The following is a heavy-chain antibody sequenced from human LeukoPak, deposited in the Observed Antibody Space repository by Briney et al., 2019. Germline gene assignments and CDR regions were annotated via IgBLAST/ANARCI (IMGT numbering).Heavy chain of an antibody. CDR3: ARATYDYDSSGYYYSYFDY. J-gene: IGHJ4*02. D-gene: IGHD3-22*01. CDR2: IYYSGST. V-gene: IGHV4-59*01. Sequence: SETLSLTCTVSGGSISRYYWIWIRQPPGKGLEWIGYIYYSGSTNYNPSLKSRVTISVDTSKNQFSLKLSSVTAADTAVYYCARATYDYDSSGYYYSYFDYWGQGTLVTVSS. CDR1: GGSISRYY.